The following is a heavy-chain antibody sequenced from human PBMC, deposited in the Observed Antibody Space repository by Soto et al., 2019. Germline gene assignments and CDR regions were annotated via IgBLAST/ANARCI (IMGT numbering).Heavy chain of an antibody. CDR1: GGSVSSGSYY. CDR2: IHSTRSP. J-gene: IGHJ5*02. Sequence: SETLSLTCTVSGGSVSSGSYYWNWIRQPAGKGLEWIGRIHSTRSPNYNPSLKRRVTMSVDTSKNQFSLKLNLTSVTAADTAVYYFARSPAYGDYANLDTWGQGTLVTSPQ. V-gene: IGHV4-61*02. D-gene: IGHD4-17*01. CDR3: ARSPAYGDYANLDT.